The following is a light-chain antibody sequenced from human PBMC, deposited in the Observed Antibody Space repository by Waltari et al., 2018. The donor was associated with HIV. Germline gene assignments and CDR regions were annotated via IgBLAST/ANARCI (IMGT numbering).Light chain of an antibody. CDR2: EVS. CDR1: SCHVGGYNL. CDR3: CAYAGSTTYVI. Sequence: QSALTQPASVSGSPGQSITISCTGTSCHVGGYNLVSWYQQHPGKAPKLMIYEVSKRPSGVSNRFSGSKSGNTASLTISGLQAEDEADYYCCAYAGSTTYVIFGGGTKLTVL. J-gene: IGLJ2*01. V-gene: IGLV2-23*02.